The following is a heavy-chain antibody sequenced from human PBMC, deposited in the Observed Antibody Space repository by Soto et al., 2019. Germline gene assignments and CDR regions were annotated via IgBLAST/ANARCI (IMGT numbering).Heavy chain of an antibody. J-gene: IGHJ4*02. D-gene: IGHD6-19*01. CDR2: IYHSGST. Sequence: QLQLQESGSGLVKPSQTLSLTCAVSGGSISSGGYSWSWIRQPPGKGLEWIGYIYHSGSTYYNPSLHRRVPRTADRSKHQFPLKLSSVTAADPAVYYCASAGGLGAVAADYWGPGTLVTVSS. V-gene: IGHV4-30-2*01. CDR3: ASAGGLGAVAADY. CDR1: GGSISSGGYS.